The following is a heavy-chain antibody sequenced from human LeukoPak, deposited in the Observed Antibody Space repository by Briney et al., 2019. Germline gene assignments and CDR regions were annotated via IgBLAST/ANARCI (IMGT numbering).Heavy chain of an antibody. Sequence: PSETLSLTCTVSAGSISSGGYYWNWIRQHPGKGLEWIGYIHYSGSTHYNPSLQSRVTISVDTSKNQFSLKLSSVTAADTAVYYCAGHGGGKATLGNFDYWGQGALVTVSS. V-gene: IGHV4-31*03. J-gene: IGHJ4*02. CDR3: AGHGGGKATLGNFDY. D-gene: IGHD3-16*01. CDR2: IHYSGST. CDR1: AGSISSGGYY.